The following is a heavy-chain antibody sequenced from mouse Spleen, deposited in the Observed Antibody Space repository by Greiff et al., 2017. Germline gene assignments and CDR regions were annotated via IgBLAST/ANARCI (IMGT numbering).Heavy chain of an antibody. CDR2: IHPNSGST. D-gene: IGHD2-1*01. J-gene: IGHJ3*01. Sequence: QVQLQQSGAELVKPGASVKLSCKASGYTFTSYWMHWVKQRPGQGLEWIGMIHPNSGSTNYNEKFKSKATLTVDKSSSTAYMQLSSLTSEDSAVYYCAREGKLQAWFAYWGQGTLVTVSA. V-gene: IGHV1-64*01. CDR1: GYTFTSYW. CDR3: AREGKLQAWFAY.